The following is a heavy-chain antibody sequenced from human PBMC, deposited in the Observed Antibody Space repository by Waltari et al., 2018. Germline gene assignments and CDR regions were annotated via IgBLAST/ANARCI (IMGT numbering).Heavy chain of an antibody. CDR3: ALDTGALWMDV. CDR1: EYTFTSSY. Sequence: QVQLVQSGAEVKKPGASVKISCKTSEYTFTSSYIHWVRQAPGQGLEWMGIIHPSGGSTIYAQKVQGRVTMTRDTSTSTVYMELSSLRSEDTAVYYCALDTGALWMDVWGQGTTVTVSS. D-gene: IGHD2-21*01. J-gene: IGHJ6*02. V-gene: IGHV1-46*01. CDR2: IHPSGGST.